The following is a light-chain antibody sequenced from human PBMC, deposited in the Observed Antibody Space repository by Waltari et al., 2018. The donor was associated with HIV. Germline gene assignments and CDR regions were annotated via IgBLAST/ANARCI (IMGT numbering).Light chain of an antibody. CDR1: SSNIGAGYD. CDR2: GNS. CDR3: QSYDSSLSVVV. J-gene: IGLJ2*01. V-gene: IGLV1-40*01. Sequence: QSVLTQPPSVSGAPGQRVTISCTGSSSNIGAGYDVHWYQNLPGTAPKLLIYGNSTRPSGVPDRFAGSKSGTSASLAITGLQAEDESDYYCQSYDSSLSVVVFGGGTKLTVL.